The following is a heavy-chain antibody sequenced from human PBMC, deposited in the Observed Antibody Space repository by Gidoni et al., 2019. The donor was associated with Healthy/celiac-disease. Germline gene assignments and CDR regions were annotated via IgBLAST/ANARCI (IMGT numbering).Heavy chain of an antibody. V-gene: IGHV3-21*01. CDR1: GLTFSSYS. J-gene: IGHJ3*02. CDR3: ARDSPVPPISGSLDAFDI. CDR2: ISSSSSYI. Sequence: EVQLVESGGGLVKPGGSLSLSCAASGLTFSSYSRNWVRQASGKGLDWVSSISSSSSYIYYADSVKGRFTISRDNAKNSLYLQMNSLRAEDTAVYYCARDSPVPPISGSLDAFDIWGQGTMVTVSS. D-gene: IGHD1-26*01.